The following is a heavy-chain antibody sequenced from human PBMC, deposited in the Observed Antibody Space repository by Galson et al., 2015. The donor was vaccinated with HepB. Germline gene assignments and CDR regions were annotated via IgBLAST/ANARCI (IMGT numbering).Heavy chain of an antibody. CDR2: IYYSGST. CDR1: GGSISSGGYY. CDR3: ARNIAAAGTVDY. Sequence: TLSLTCTVSGGSISSGGYYWSWIRQHPGKGLEWIGYIYYSGSTYYNPSLKSRVTISVDTSKNQFSLKLSSVTAADTAVYYCARNIAAAGTVDYWGQGTLVTVSS. J-gene: IGHJ4*02. D-gene: IGHD6-13*01. V-gene: IGHV4-31*03.